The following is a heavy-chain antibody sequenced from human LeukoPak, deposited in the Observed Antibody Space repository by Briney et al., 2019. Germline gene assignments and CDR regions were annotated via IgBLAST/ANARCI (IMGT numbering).Heavy chain of an antibody. J-gene: IGHJ4*02. CDR2: INPNSGDT. CDR1: GYTFTGYY. V-gene: IGHV1-2*02. D-gene: IGHD4-11*01. Sequence: ASVKVSCKASGYTFTGYYMHWVRQAPGQGLEWMGWINPNSGDTNYAQKFQGRVTMTRDTSISTGYMELSRLKSDDTAVYYCARDPHYSYFDYWGQGTLVTVSS. CDR3: ARDPHYSYFDY.